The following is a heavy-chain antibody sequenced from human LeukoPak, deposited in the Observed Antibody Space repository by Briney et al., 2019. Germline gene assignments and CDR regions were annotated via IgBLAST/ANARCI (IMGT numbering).Heavy chain of an antibody. CDR2: TLFDGSKK. D-gene: IGHD6-13*01. J-gene: IGHJ6*01. CDR3: ARSRSGRASDGKQYYYNSLEV. V-gene: IGHV3-30*04. CDR1: GPTLRNYA. Sequence: GGSLRLSCVASGPTLRNYAMYWVRQAPGKGLGWVAFTLFDGSKKYYADSVKGRFTISRDNSKHTLYLQVNRLRPQDTGINVLARSRSGRASDGKQYYYNSLEVWGPRATV.